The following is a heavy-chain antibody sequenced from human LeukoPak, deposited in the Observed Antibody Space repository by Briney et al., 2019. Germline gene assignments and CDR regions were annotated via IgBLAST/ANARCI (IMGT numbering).Heavy chain of an antibody. V-gene: IGHV1-8*03. D-gene: IGHD3-22*01. Sequence: GASVMVSCKASGYTFTNYDISWVRQATGQGLEWMGWMNPNSGNTGYAQKFQGRVTITRNTSISTAYMELSSLRSEDTAVYYCARRWGITMRQGPSWFDPWGQGTLVTVSS. CDR3: ARRWGITMRQGPSWFDP. CDR1: GYTFTNYD. J-gene: IGHJ5*02. CDR2: MNPNSGNT.